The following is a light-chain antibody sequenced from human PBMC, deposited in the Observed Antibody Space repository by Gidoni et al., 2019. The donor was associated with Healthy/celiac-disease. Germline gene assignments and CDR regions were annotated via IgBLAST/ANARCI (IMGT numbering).Light chain of an antibody. CDR1: QDISHY. CDR2: DAS. CDR3: QQYDNLLT. V-gene: IGKV1-33*01. Sequence: DIQMTQPPSSLSASVGDRVTLTCQASQDISHYLNWYQQKPGKAPKLLIYDASNLETGVPSRLSGSGSGTDFTFTISSLQPEDIATYYCQQYDNLLTFGGGTKVEIK. J-gene: IGKJ4*01.